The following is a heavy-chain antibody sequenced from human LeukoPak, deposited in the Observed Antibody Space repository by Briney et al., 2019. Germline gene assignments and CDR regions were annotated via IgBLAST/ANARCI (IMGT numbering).Heavy chain of an antibody. J-gene: IGHJ6*03. D-gene: IGHD4-23*01. V-gene: IGHV4-4*07. CDR1: GGSIIIYY. CDR3: ARVGGNSYYYSFLDV. Sequence: PSETLSLTCTVSGGSIIIYYWSWIRQPAGKGLEYIGRIYSSGSTNYNPSLKSRVTISVDKSKNQFSLTLSSVTAADTAVYYCARVGGNSYYYSFLDVWGRGTMVTVSS. CDR2: IYSSGST.